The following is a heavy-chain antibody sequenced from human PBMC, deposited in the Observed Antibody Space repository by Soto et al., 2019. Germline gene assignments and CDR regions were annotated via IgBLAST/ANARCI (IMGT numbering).Heavy chain of an antibody. V-gene: IGHV3-30-3*01. J-gene: IGHJ4*02. CDR1: GFIFSTYS. CDR3: ARVYSSLDYGIDY. D-gene: IGHD6-6*01. CDR2: ISYDGTNI. Sequence: GGSLRLSCAASGFIFSTYSIHWVRQAPGKGLEWVAVISYDGTNIYYADSVKGRFTISRDNSKNTLFLQINSLRPEDAAVYYCARVYSSLDYGIDYWGQGTLVTVSS.